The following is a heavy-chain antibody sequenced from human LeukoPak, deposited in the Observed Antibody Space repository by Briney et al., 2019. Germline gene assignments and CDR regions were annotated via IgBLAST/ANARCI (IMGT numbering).Heavy chain of an antibody. Sequence: GASVKVSCKASGYTFTSYGISWVRQAPGQGLEWMGWISAYNGNTNYAQKLQGRVTMTTDTSTSTAYMELSSLRSEDTAVYYCARGRVRLRGFALGYYYYMDVWSKGTTVTISS. V-gene: IGHV1-18*01. CDR3: ARGRVRLRGFALGYYYYMDV. CDR2: ISAYNGNT. D-gene: IGHD3/OR15-3a*01. J-gene: IGHJ6*03. CDR1: GYTFTSYG.